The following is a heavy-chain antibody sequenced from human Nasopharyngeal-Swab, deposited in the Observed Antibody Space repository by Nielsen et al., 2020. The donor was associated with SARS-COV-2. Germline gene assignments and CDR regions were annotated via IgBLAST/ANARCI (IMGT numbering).Heavy chain of an antibody. D-gene: IGHD6-19*01. Sequence: SETLSLTCTVSGGSISSYYWSWIRQPPGKGLEWIGYIYYSGSTNCNPSLKSRVTISVDTSKNQFSLKLSSVTAADTAVYYCARGYSSGWYFDWGQGTLVTVSS. V-gene: IGHV4-59*08. J-gene: IGHJ4*02. CDR2: IYYSGST. CDR1: GGSISSYY. CDR3: ARGYSSGWYFD.